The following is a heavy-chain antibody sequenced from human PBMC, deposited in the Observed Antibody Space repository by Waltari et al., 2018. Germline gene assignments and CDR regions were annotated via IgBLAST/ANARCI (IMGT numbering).Heavy chain of an antibody. J-gene: IGHJ6*03. CDR1: GGSFSGYY. V-gene: IGHV4-34*01. CDR3: ARGVPVRYFDWLHTPGYYYYYMDV. CDR2: INHSGST. D-gene: IGHD3-9*01. Sequence: QVQLQQWGAGLLKPSETLSLTCAVYGGSFSGYYWSWIRQPPGKGLEWIGEINHSGSTNYNPSLKSRVTISVDTSKNQFSLKLSSVTAADTAVYYCARGVPVRYFDWLHTPGYYYYYMDVWGKGTTVTISS.